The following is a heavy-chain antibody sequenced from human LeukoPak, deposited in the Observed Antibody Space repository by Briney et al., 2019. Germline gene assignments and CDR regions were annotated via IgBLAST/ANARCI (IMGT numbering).Heavy chain of an antibody. CDR1: GLTFSSYG. V-gene: IGHV3-30*02. CDR3: ASWYDSSGYYYVGHDY. CDR2: IRYDGSNK. J-gene: IGHJ4*02. Sequence: GGSLRLSCAASGLTFSSYGMHWVRQAPGKGLEWVAFIRYDGSNKYYADSVKGRFTISRDNAKNSLYLQMNSLRAEDTAVYYCASWYDSSGYYYVGHDYWGQGTLVTVSS. D-gene: IGHD3-22*01.